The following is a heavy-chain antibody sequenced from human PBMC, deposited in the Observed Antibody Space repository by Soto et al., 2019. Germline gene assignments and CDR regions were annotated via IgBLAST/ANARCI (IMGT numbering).Heavy chain of an antibody. J-gene: IGHJ6*02. V-gene: IGHV1-24*01. CDR2: FDLEDGET. CDR3: ATASHIVSVPAGDYYYGMDV. D-gene: IGHD2-2*01. Sequence: QVQLVQSGAEVKKPGASVKVSCKVSGYTLTKLSMHWVRQAPGKGLEWMGGFDLEDGETIYAKKFQGRVTRTEETSTDAADMELSSLRSEDTAVYYCATASHIVSVPAGDYYYGMDVWGQGTTVTVSS. CDR1: GYTLTKLS.